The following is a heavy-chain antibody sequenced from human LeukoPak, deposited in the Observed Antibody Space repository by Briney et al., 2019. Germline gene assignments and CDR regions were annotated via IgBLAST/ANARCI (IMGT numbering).Heavy chain of an antibody. J-gene: IGHJ5*02. V-gene: IGHV4-61*09. CDR2: IYTSGST. CDR1: GGSISSGSYY. D-gene: IGHD3-10*01. Sequence: PSETLSLTCTVSGGSISSGSYYWSWIRRPAGRGLEWIGHIYTSGSTNYNPSLKSRVTISVDTSKNQFSLKLSYVTAADTAVYYCARGAYFYGSGINWSDPWGQGTLVTVSS. CDR3: ARGAYFYGSGINWSDP.